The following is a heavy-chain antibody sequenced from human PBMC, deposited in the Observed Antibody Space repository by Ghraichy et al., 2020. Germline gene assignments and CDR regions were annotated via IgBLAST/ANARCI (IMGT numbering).Heavy chain of an antibody. CDR1: GFTFSSYS. J-gene: IGHJ4*02. V-gene: IGHV3-48*02. CDR2: ISSSSSTT. CDR3: ARDRSRNGDHRGY. Sequence: GGSLRLSCAASGFTFSSYSMYWVRQAPGKGLEWVSYISSSSSTTSYADSVKGRFTVSRDNAKNSLYLQMNSLRDEDTAVYYCARDRSRNGDHRGYWGQGTLVTVSS. D-gene: IGHD1-14*01.